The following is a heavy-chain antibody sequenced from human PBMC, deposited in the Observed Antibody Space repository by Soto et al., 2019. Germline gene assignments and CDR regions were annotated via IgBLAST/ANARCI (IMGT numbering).Heavy chain of an antibody. CDR3: AKESAATVYDY. D-gene: IGHD2-15*01. J-gene: IGHJ4*02. CDR1: GCTIINYG. Sequence: RHPKTAAGCTIINYGMRCILKAPGKGLEWVSAISGSGGSTYYADSVKGRFTISRDNSKNTLYLQMNSLRAEDTAVYYCAKESAATVYDYWGQGTLVTVSS. V-gene: IGHV3-23*01. CDR2: ISGSGGST.